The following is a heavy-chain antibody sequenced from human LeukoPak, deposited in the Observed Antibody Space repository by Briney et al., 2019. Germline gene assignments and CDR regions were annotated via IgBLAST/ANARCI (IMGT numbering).Heavy chain of an antibody. J-gene: IGHJ4*02. CDR3: TREVERGGSYWGGDS. Sequence: SLRLSCAASGFTFDDYAMHWVRQAPGKGLEWVGLITSKAYGGTTELAASVKGRFSISRDESKPIAYLQMNSLKIEDRGVYYCTREVERGGSYWGGDSWGQGTQVTVSA. D-gene: IGHD1-26*01. CDR2: ITSKAYGGTT. V-gene: IGHV3-49*04. CDR1: GFTFDDYA.